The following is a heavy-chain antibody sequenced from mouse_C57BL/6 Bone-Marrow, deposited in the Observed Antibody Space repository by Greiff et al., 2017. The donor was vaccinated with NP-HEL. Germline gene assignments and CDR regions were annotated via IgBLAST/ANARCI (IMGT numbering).Heavy chain of an antibody. CDR1: GYTFTSYG. CDR2: IYPRSGNT. V-gene: IGHV1-81*01. Sequence: QVQLQQSGAELARPGASVKLSCKASGYTFTSYGISWVKQRTGQGLEWIGEIYPRSGNTYYNEKFKGKATLTADKSSSTAYMELRSLTSEDSAVYFCARSTGTPYYFDYWGKGTTLTVSS. J-gene: IGHJ2*01. CDR3: ARSTGTPYYFDY. D-gene: IGHD4-1*01.